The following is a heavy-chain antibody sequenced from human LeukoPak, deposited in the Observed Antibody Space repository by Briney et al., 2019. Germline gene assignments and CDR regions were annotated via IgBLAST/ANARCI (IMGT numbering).Heavy chain of an antibody. CDR3: ARLGIVLVPADVDY. D-gene: IGHD2-2*01. Sequence: GGSLRLSCAASGFTFSSYAMHWVRQAPGKGLEWVAVISFDGSNEYYADSVKGRFTISRDNPKNTLYPQMNSLRAEDTAVYYCARLGIVLVPADVDYWGQGTLVTVSS. CDR2: ISFDGSNE. V-gene: IGHV3-30-3*01. J-gene: IGHJ4*02. CDR1: GFTFSSYA.